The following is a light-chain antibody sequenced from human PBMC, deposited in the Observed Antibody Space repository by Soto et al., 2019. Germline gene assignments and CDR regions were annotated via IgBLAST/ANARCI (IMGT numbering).Light chain of an antibody. Sequence: DIQMTQSPSTMSGSLGKKVTITCXASQTISSWLAWYQQKPGKAPKLLIYKASTLKSGVPSRFSGSGSGTEFTLTISSLQPDDFATYYCQHYNSYSEAFGQGTKVDIK. V-gene: IGKV1-5*03. CDR1: QTISSW. CDR3: QHYNSYSEA. CDR2: KAS. J-gene: IGKJ1*01.